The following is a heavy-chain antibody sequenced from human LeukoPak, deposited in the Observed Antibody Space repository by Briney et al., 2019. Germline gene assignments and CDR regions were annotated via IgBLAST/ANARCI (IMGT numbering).Heavy chain of an antibody. CDR1: GGSISSGGYS. J-gene: IGHJ4*02. Sequence: SETLSLTCTVSGGSISSGGYSWSWIRQHPGKGLEWIGYIYYRGSTYYNPSLKSRVTISVDTSKNQFSLKLSSVTAPDTAVYYCARVPSSSPIDYWGQGTLVTVSS. CDR2: IYYRGST. CDR3: ARVPSSSPIDY. D-gene: IGHD6-13*01. V-gene: IGHV4-31*03.